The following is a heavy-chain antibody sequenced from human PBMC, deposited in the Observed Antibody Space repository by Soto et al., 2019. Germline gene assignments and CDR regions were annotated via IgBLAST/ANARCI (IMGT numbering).Heavy chain of an antibody. V-gene: IGHV4-59*01. D-gene: IGHD3-10*01. Sequence: QVQLQESGPGLVEPSETLSLTCTVSGGSISSYYWRWIRQPPGKGLEWIGYIYYSGSTNYNPSLKSRVTISVDTSKNQFSLKLSSVTAADTAVYYCARDGLGDAFDIWGQGTMVTVSS. J-gene: IGHJ3*02. CDR2: IYYSGST. CDR1: GGSISSYY. CDR3: ARDGLGDAFDI.